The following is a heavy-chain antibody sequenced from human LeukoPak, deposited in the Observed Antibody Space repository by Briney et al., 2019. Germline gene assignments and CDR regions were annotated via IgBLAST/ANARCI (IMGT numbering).Heavy chain of an antibody. Sequence: ASVKVSCKASGYTFTSYYVHWVRQAPGQGLEWMAMINPSGGSTTYAQTFQGRVTMTRDTSTSTVYMELSSLRSEDTAVYYGARGGGARGYYGSGSYYHFDYWGQGTLVTVSS. D-gene: IGHD3-10*01. CDR2: INPSGGST. V-gene: IGHV1-46*01. J-gene: IGHJ4*02. CDR3: ARGGGARGYYGSGSYYHFDY. CDR1: GYTFTSYY.